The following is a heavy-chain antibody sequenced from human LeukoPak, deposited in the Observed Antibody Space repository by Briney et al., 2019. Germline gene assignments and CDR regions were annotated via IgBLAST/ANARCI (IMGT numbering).Heavy chain of an antibody. CDR2: IRSKAYGGTT. Sequence: GGSLRLSCTASGFTFGDYAMSWFRQAPGKGLEWVGFIRSKAYGGTTEYAASVKGRFTISRDDSKSIAYLQMNSLKTEDTAVYHCTRGGSSSWYVYYGMDVWGQGTTVTVSS. V-gene: IGHV3-49*03. CDR3: TRGGSSSWYVYYGMDV. D-gene: IGHD6-13*01. CDR1: GFTFGDYA. J-gene: IGHJ6*02.